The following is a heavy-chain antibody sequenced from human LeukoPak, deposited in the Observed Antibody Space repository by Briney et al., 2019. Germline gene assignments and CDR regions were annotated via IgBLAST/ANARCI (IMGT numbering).Heavy chain of an antibody. J-gene: IGHJ4*02. CDR3: ARPYYDSSAPPYDY. Sequence: GASVKVPCKASGYTFTSYGISWVRQAPGQGLEWMGWISAYNGNTNYAQKLQGRVTMTTDTSTSTAYMELRSLRSDDTAVYYCARPYYDSSAPPYDYWGQGTLVTVSS. V-gene: IGHV1-18*01. CDR1: GYTFTSYG. CDR2: ISAYNGNT. D-gene: IGHD3-22*01.